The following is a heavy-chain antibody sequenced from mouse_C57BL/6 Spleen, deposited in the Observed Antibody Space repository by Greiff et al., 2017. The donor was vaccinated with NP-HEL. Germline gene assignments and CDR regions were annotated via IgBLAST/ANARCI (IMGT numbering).Heavy chain of an antibody. V-gene: IGHV1-18*01. Sequence: VQLQQSGPELVKPGASVKIPCKASGYTFSDYNMDWVKQSHGKSLEWIGDINPNNGGTIYNQKFKGKATLTVDKSSSTAYMDLRSLTSEDTAVYYCAREGTVEGYFDYWGQGTTLTVSS. J-gene: IGHJ2*01. CDR1: GYTFSDYN. CDR3: AREGTVEGYFDY. D-gene: IGHD1-1*01. CDR2: INPNNGGT.